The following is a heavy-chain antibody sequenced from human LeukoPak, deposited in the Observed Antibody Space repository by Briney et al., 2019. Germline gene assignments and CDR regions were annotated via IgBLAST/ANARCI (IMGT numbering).Heavy chain of an antibody. J-gene: IGHJ1*01. CDR3: ARDGREHGDYGPPVEYFQH. Sequence: KTSETLSLTCTVSGGSISSSSYYWGWIRQPPGKGLEWIGSIYYSGSTYYNPSLKSRVTISVDTSKNQFSLKLSSVTAADTAVYYCARDGREHGDYGPPVEYFQHWGQGTLVTVSS. D-gene: IGHD4-17*01. CDR2: IYYSGST. CDR1: GGSISSSSYY. V-gene: IGHV4-39*07.